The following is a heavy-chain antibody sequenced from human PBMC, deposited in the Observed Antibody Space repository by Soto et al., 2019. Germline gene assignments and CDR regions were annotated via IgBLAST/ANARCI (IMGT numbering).Heavy chain of an antibody. CDR1: GYTFTRYD. D-gene: IGHD3-3*01. CDR2: MNPNSGNT. CDR3: ARDRKVAGFWSSYPRWLDP. Sequence: GASVKVSCKASGYTFTRYDIIWVRQATGQELEWMGWMNPNSGNTGYAQKFQGRVTMTRNTSISTAYMELSSLRSEDTAVYYCARDRKVAGFWSSYPRWLDPWGQGTLVTVSS. J-gene: IGHJ5*02. V-gene: IGHV1-8*01.